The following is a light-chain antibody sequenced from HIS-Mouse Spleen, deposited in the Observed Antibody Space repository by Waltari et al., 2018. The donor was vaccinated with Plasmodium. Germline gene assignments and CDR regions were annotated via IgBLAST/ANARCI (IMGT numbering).Light chain of an antibody. CDR1: ALPKQS. Sequence: SYELTQPPSVSVSPGQPARLPCSGDALPKQSAYWYQQKSGQAPVLVIYEDSKRPSGIPERFSGSSSGTMATLTISGAQVEDEADYYCYSTDSSGNHRVFGGGTKLTVL. CDR3: YSTDSSGNHRV. J-gene: IGLJ3*02. V-gene: IGLV3-10*01. CDR2: EDS.